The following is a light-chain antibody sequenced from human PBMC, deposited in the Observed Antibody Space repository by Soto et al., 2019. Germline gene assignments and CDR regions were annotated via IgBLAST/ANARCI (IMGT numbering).Light chain of an antibody. CDR2: GAS. CDR3: QQYNNWPYT. Sequence: MVMTQSPATLSVSPGERATLSCRASQSVSTKLAWYQQKPGQAPRLLIYGASTRATGIPARFSGSGSGTDFTRTISSLQSEDFAVYYCQQYNNWPYTFGPGTRVDIK. CDR1: QSVSTK. J-gene: IGKJ3*01. V-gene: IGKV3D-15*01.